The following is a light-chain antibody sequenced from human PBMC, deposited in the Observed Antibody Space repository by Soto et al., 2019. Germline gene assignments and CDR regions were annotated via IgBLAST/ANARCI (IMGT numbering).Light chain of an antibody. CDR1: QSVSSNY. Sequence: EIVLTQSPGTLSLSPGERATLSCRASQSVSSNYLAWYQQKSGQAPRLLIYGASTRATGIPDSFSGSGSGTDFTLTIRRLEPEDFTVYYCQQYGSSPQTFGQGTKLEIK. CDR2: GAS. V-gene: IGKV3-20*01. CDR3: QQYGSSPQT. J-gene: IGKJ2*01.